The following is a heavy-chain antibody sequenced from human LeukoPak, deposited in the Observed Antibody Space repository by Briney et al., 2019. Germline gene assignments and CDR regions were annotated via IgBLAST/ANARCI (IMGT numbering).Heavy chain of an antibody. V-gene: IGHV1-2*02. Sequence: ASVKVSCKASGYTFTGYYMHWVRQAPGQGLEGMGWINPNSGGTNYAQKFQGRVTMTRDTSISTAYMELSRLRSDDTAVYYCARSGWDSWYGAFDIWGQGTMVTVSS. CDR3: ARSGWDSWYGAFDI. J-gene: IGHJ3*02. D-gene: IGHD6-13*01. CDR1: GYTFTGYY. CDR2: INPNSGGT.